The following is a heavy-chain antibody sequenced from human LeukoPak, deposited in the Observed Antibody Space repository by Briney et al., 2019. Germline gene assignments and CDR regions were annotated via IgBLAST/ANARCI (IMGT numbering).Heavy chain of an antibody. CDR3: AKDGHSSGSFDY. CDR2: ISYDGSNK. Sequence: GRSLRLSCAASGFTFSSYGMHWVRQAPGKGLEWVAVISYDGSNKYYADSVKGRFTISRDNSKNTLYLQMNSLRAEDTAVYYCAKDGHSSGSFDYWGQGTLVTVSS. CDR1: GFTFSSYG. D-gene: IGHD3-22*01. J-gene: IGHJ4*02. V-gene: IGHV3-30*18.